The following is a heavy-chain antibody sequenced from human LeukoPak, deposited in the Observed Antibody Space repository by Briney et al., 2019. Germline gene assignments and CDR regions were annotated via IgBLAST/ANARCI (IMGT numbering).Heavy chain of an antibody. Sequence: GGSLRLSCAASGFTVSNKYMSWVRQAPGKGLEWGSGICSGGSTYYADSMTGRFTISRDNSNNTVYLNINSMSVEDTAVYYCARDRGVGANSGFDPWGQGTLVIVSS. CDR2: ICSGGST. J-gene: IGHJ5*02. V-gene: IGHV3-53*01. CDR3: ARDRGVGANSGFDP. CDR1: GFTVSNKY. D-gene: IGHD1-26*01.